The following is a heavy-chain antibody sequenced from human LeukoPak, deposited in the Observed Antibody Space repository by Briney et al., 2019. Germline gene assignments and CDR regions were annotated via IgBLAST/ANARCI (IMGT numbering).Heavy chain of an antibody. D-gene: IGHD3-16*01. CDR3: ARRNDPYYFDY. Sequence: TSETLSLTCTVSGGSISSGDYYWSWIRQPPGKGLEWIGYIHYSGSSFYNPSLKSRLTISVDTSKNHFSLNLSSVTTTDTRVYSCARRNDPYYFDYWGQGTLVTVSS. CDR1: GGSISSGDYY. CDR2: IHYSGSS. J-gene: IGHJ4*02. V-gene: IGHV4-30-4*08.